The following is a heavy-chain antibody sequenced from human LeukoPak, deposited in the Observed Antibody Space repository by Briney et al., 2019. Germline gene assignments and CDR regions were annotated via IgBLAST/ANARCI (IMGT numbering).Heavy chain of an antibody. CDR2: IYWDDDK. CDR3: AHRPGIVTEDSAFDI. Sequence: SGPTLVKPTQTLTLTCTFSGFSLITSGVGVGWIRQPPGKALECLALIYWDDDKRYSPSLKSRLTITKDISRNQVVLTMSNMDPVDTATYYCAHRPGIVTEDSAFDIWGQGTMVTVSS. J-gene: IGHJ3*02. D-gene: IGHD2-21*01. V-gene: IGHV2-5*02. CDR1: GFSLITSGVG.